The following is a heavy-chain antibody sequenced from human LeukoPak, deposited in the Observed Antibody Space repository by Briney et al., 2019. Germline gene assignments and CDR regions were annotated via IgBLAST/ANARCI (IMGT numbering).Heavy chain of an antibody. D-gene: IGHD4-11*01. CDR2: IWSDATEK. CDR1: GFTYSHYG. Sequence: GGSLRLSCAASGFTYSHYGMHWVRQAPGKGLEWVAVIWSDATEKYYGDAVKGRFTISRDSSRNTLYLQMNSLRVEDTAVYYCARDAQRGFDYSNSLEYWGQGTLVTVSS. V-gene: IGHV3-33*08. CDR3: ARDAQRGFDYSNSLEY. J-gene: IGHJ4*02.